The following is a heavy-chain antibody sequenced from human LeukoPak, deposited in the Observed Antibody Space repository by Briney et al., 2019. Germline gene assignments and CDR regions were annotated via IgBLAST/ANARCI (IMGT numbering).Heavy chain of an antibody. CDR3: ARDRDSSGLTDY. V-gene: IGHV4-59*01. CDR2: IYYSGST. Sequence: PSQTLSLTCTVSGGSISRYYWSWIRQPPGKGLEWIGYIYYSGSTNYNPSLKSRVTISVDTSKNQFSLKLSSVTAVDTAVYYCARDRDSSGLTDYWGQGTLVTVSS. CDR1: GGSISRYY. D-gene: IGHD6-19*01. J-gene: IGHJ4*02.